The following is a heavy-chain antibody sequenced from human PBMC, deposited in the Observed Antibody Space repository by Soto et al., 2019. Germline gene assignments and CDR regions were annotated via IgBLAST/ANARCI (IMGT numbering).Heavy chain of an antibody. Sequence: GGSLRLASAASGFTFSSYGMHWVRQAPGKGLEWVAVIWYDGSNKYYADSVKGRFTISRDNSKNTLYLQMNSLRAEDTAVYYCARGQGIAAAGTSFDYWGQGTLVTVSS. CDR1: GFTFSSYG. V-gene: IGHV3-33*01. CDR3: ARGQGIAAAGTSFDY. CDR2: IWYDGSNK. J-gene: IGHJ4*02. D-gene: IGHD6-13*01.